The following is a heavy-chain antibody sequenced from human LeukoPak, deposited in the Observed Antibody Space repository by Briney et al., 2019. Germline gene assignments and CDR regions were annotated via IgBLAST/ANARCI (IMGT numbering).Heavy chain of an antibody. D-gene: IGHD4-17*01. J-gene: IGHJ4*02. CDR2: IHYSGGIT. CDR1: GGSISSYY. Sequence: SETLSLTCTVSGGSISSYYWSWIRQPPGKGLEWIGYIHYSGGITYYNPSLKSRVTISVDTSKNQFSLKLSSVTAADTAVYYCARHDYGDEESIDYWGQGTLVTVSS. V-gene: IGHV4-59*01. CDR3: ARHDYGDEESIDY.